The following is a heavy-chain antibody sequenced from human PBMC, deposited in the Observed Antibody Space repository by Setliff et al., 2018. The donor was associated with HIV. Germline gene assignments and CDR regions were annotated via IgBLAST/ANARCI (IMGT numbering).Heavy chain of an antibody. CDR3: TRDLWGDDYYYNNMDV. J-gene: IGHJ6*03. CDR1: GGSISNYY. V-gene: IGHV4-59*12. D-gene: IGHD2-21*02. CDR2: ISYTGNT. Sequence: PSETLSLTCTVSGGSISNYYWSWIRQPPGKGLEWIGYISYTGNTNYNPSLRSRVTMSVDTSKHQFSLKVTSVTAADTAVYYCTRDLWGDDYYYNNMDVWGKGTTVTVSS.